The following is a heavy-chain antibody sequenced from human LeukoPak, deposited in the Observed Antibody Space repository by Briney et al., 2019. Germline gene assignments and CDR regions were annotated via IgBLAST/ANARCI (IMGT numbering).Heavy chain of an antibody. J-gene: IGHJ4*02. D-gene: IGHD3-22*01. CDR1: GGTFSSYA. CDR3: ARLYTHYDSSGYYYEDY. V-gene: IGHV1-69*06. Sequence: GASVKVSCKASGGTFSSYAIRWVRQAPGQGLEWMGGIIPIFGTAKYAQNFQGRVSIAADRSTSTAYMELSSLRSEDTAVYYCARLYTHYDSSGYYYEDYWGQGTLVTVSS. CDR2: IIPIFGTA.